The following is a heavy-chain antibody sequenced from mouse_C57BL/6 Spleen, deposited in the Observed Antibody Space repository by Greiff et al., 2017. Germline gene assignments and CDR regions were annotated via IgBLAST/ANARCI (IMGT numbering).Heavy chain of an antibody. J-gene: IGHJ3*01. V-gene: IGHV1-26*01. CDR3: TRGEVFRAGFAY. CDR2: INPNNGGI. Sequence: EVQLQQSGPELVKPGASVKISCKASGYTFTDYYMNWVKQSHGKSLEWIGDINPNNGGISYNQKFKGKATLTVDKSSSTACMKLRILTSEYSAVYYGTRGEVFRAGFAYWGQGTLVTVSA. D-gene: IGHD3-1*01. CDR1: GYTFTDYY.